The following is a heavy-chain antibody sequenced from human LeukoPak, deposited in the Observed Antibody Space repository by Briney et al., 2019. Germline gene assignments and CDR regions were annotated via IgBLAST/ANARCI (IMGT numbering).Heavy chain of an antibody. CDR2: ISYDGSNK. CDR1: GFTFSNYA. J-gene: IGHJ4*02. Sequence: GGSLRLSCAASGFTFSNYAMHWVRQAPGKGLEWVAIISYDGSNKYYADSVKGRFTISRDNSKNTLYLQMNSLRAEDTAVYYCARVSRGIAAAGSLYWXQGTLVTVSS. D-gene: IGHD6-13*01. V-gene: IGHV3-30-3*01. CDR3: ARVSRGIAAAGSLY.